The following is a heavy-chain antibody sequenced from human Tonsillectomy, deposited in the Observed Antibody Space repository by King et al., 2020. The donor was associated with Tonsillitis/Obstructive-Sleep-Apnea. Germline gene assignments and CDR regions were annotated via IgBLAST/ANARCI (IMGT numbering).Heavy chain of an antibody. D-gene: IGHD2-15*01. CDR2: IFSNDEK. CDR1: GFSLSNARLG. J-gene: IGHJ6*03. Sequence: TLKESGPLLVKPTETLTLTCTVSGFSLSNARLGVSWIRQPPGKALEWLAHIFSNDEKSYSTSLESRLTTSKDTSKSQVVLTMTKVDPVETATNYCSRMVVRPLSEIYYYYMDVWGKGTTVTVSS. CDR3: SRMVVRPLSEIYYYYMDV. V-gene: IGHV2-26*01.